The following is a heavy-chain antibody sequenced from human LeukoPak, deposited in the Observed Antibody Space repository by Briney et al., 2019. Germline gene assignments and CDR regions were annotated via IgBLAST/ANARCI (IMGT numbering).Heavy chain of an antibody. CDR2: IYYSGST. CDR3: ASTPRGYSYGYFYWFDP. V-gene: IGHV4-39*01. CDR1: GGSISSSSYY. Sequence: PSETLSLTCTVSGGSISSSSYYWGWIRQPPGKGLEWIGSIYYSGSTYYNPSLKSRVTISVDTSKNQFSLKLSSVTAADTAAYYCASTPRGYSYGYFYWFDPWGQGTLVTVSS. D-gene: IGHD5-18*01. J-gene: IGHJ5*01.